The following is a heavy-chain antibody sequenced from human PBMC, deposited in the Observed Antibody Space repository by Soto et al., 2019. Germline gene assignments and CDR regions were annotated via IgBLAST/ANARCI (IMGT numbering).Heavy chain of an antibody. Sequence: ETLSLTCTVSGGSIRSYYWSWIRQPPGKGLEWIGYVYDSGRTNYNYKPSLKSRVTISVDTSKNQFSLNLRSVTAADTALYYCARDTAFNYWGQGALVTVSS. CDR3: ARDTAFNY. J-gene: IGHJ4*02. V-gene: IGHV4-59*01. CDR2: VYDSGRT. D-gene: IGHD4-17*01. CDR1: GGSIRSYY.